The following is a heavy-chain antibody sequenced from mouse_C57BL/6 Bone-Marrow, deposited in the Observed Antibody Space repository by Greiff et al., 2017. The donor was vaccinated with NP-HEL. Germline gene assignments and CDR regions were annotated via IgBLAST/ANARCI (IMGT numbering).Heavy chain of an antibody. V-gene: IGHV1-63*01. Sequence: VQLVESGAELVRPGTSVKMSCKASGYTFTNYWIGWAKQRPGHGLEWIGDIYPGGGYTNYNEKFKGKATLTADKSSSTAYMQFSSLTSEASAIYYCAREGDYYDYDGGNYAMDYWGQGTSVTVSS. CDR1: GYTFTNYW. CDR2: IYPGGGYT. J-gene: IGHJ4*01. CDR3: AREGDYYDYDGGNYAMDY. D-gene: IGHD2-4*01.